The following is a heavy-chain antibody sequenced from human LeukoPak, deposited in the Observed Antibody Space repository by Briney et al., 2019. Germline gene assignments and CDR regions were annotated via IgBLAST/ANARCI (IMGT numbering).Heavy chain of an antibody. CDR1: GFTFSSYW. V-gene: IGHV3-74*01. CDR2: IKKDGSTT. D-gene: IGHD4-17*01. J-gene: IGHJ4*02. CDR3: ARLYGGYGDYYFDY. Sequence: GGTLTLSCAASGFTFSSYWMHWVRQAPRQGLVWVSRIKKDGSTTDYADPVKGRFTISRDNARNTLYLQMNSLRAEDTAVYYCARLYGGYGDYYFDYWGQGTLVTVSS.